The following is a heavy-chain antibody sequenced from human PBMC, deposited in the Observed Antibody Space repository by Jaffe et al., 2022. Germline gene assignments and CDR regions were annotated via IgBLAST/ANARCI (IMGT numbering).Heavy chain of an antibody. CDR2: INPSGGST. CDR3: ARTGSGFGELLFFYFDY. V-gene: IGHV1-46*01. J-gene: IGHJ4*02. CDR1: GYTFTSYY. D-gene: IGHD3-10*01. Sequence: QVQLVQSGAEVKKPGASVKVSCKASGYTFTSYYMHWVRQAPGQGLEWMGIINPSGGSTSYAQKFQGRVTMTRDTSTSTVYMELSSLRSEDTAVYYCARTGSGFGELLFFYFDYWGQGTLVTVSS.